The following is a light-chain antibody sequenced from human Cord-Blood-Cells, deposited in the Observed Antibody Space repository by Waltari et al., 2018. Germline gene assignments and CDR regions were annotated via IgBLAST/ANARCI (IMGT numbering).Light chain of an antibody. CDR1: SSDGGGYNY. V-gene: IGLV2-14*01. J-gene: IGLJ2*01. CDR2: DVS. CDR3: SSYTSSSTRV. Sequence: QSALPQPASVSGSPGQSITISCTGTSSDGGGYNYVSWYQQHPGKAPKLMIYDVSNRPSGVSNRFSGSKSGNTASLTISGLQAEDEADYYCSSYTSSSTRVFGGGTKLTVL.